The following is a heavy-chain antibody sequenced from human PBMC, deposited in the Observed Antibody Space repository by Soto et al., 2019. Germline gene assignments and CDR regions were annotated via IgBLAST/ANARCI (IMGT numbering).Heavy chain of an antibody. CDR2: INPNSGGT. CDR1: GYTFTGYY. J-gene: IGHJ5*02. V-gene: IGHV1-2*02. D-gene: IGHD5-12*01. CDR3: SRDRYSGYGTGRYWFDP. Sequence: QVQLVQSGAEVKKPGASVKVSCKASGYTFTGYYMHWVRQAPGQGLEWMGWINPNSGGTNYAQKFQGRVTMTRDTSTSKAYMELRRLRSDDTAVYYCSRDRYSGYGTGRYWFDPWGQGTMVTVSS.